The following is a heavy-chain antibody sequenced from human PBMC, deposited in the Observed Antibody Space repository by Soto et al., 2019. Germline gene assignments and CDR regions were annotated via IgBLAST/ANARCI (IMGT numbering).Heavy chain of an antibody. Sequence: RSLRGACAASGVTVSNYAMDGFRQAPGKGLEWVSAMTSSGGSTYYADAVKGRFTISRDNSKNTLYLQMNSLRAEDTAVYYCARDRFLAARPAWFDPWGQGTLVTVSS. D-gene: IGHD6-6*01. CDR3: ARDRFLAARPAWFDP. V-gene: IGHV3-23*01. CDR1: GVTVSNYA. CDR2: MTSSGGST. J-gene: IGHJ5*02.